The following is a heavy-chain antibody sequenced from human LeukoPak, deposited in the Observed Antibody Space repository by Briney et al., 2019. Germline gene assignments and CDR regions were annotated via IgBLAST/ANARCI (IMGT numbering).Heavy chain of an antibody. CDR2: ISSNGGST. CDR3: ASRTAYYDFWSGYYDAFDI. J-gene: IGHJ3*02. D-gene: IGHD3-3*01. CDR1: GFTFSSYA. V-gene: IGHV3-64*01. Sequence: GGSLRLSCAASGFTFSSYAMHWVRQAPGKGLEYVSAISSNGGSTYYANSVKGRFTISRDNAKNSLYLQMNSLRAEDTAVYYCASRTAYYDFWSGYYDAFDIWGQGTMVTVSS.